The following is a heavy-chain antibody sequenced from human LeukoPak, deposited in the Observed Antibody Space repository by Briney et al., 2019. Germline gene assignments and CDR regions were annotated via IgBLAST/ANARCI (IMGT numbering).Heavy chain of an antibody. CDR1: GFTVSSNY. Sequence: GGSLRLSCAASGFTVSSNYMSWVRQAPGKGLEWVSVIHSGGSTYHADSVKGRFTISRDNSKNTLYLQMNSLRAEDTAVYYCARGQGITSYYYGMDVWGQGTTVTVSS. J-gene: IGHJ6*02. CDR2: IHSGGST. D-gene: IGHD1-14*01. V-gene: IGHV3-53*01. CDR3: ARGQGITSYYYGMDV.